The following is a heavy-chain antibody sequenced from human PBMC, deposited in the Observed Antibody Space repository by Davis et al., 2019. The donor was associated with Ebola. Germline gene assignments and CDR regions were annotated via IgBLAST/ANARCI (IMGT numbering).Heavy chain of an antibody. D-gene: IGHD4/OR15-4a*01. CDR2: IYYSGST. J-gene: IGHJ4*02. CDR1: GGSISPYY. V-gene: IGHV4-59*08. Sequence: MPSETLSLTCTVSGGSISPYYWSWIRQPPGKGLEWIGYIYYSGSTKYNLSLKGRVAISVDTPKNQFSLKLSSVTAADTAVYYCARSYGAAPFDYWGQGTLVTVSS. CDR3: ARSYGAAPFDY.